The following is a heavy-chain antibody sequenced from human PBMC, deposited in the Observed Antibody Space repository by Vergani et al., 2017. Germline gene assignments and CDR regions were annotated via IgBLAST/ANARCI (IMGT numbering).Heavy chain of an antibody. D-gene: IGHD5-18*01. CDR2: ITRGSKSI. V-gene: IGHV3-48*04. J-gene: IGHJ4*02. Sequence: EVQLLESGGGLVQPGGSLRLSCGASGFDFTNSAMSWIRQAPGRGLQWVSSITRGSKSIYYADSVKGRFTITRDDVKKSLLLRMNNLKVDDTAIYYCARTRSPIAMIRQFEQWGQGTLVTVSS. CDR1: GFDFTNSA. CDR3: ARTRSPIAMIRQFEQ.